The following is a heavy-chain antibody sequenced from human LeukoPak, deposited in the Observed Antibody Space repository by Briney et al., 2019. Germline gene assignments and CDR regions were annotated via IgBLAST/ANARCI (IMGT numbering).Heavy chain of an antibody. D-gene: IGHD2-8*01. CDR2: IKQDGSEK. Sequence: GGSLRLSCAASGLTFSRYWMSWVRQAPGKGLEWVANIKQDGSEKYYVDSVRGRFTISRDNAKNSLYLQMNSLRAEDTAVYYCARGPTNGDYFDYWGQGTLVTVSS. CDR1: GLTFSRYW. V-gene: IGHV3-7*01. J-gene: IGHJ4*02. CDR3: ARGPTNGDYFDY.